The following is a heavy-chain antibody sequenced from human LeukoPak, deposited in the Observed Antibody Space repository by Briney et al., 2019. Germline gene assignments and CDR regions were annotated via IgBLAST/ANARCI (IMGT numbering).Heavy chain of an antibody. Sequence: GGSLRLSCAASGFTFSNYAMNWVRQAPGKGLEWVSGISGSGDSTFLADSVKGRFTISRDNSKNTVYLQMGSLRAEDTALYYCAKGASEWFTTPSAFFHYWGQGTQVTVSS. CDR3: AKGASEWFTTPSAFFHY. V-gene: IGHV3-23*01. J-gene: IGHJ4*02. D-gene: IGHD3-3*01. CDR1: GFTFSNYA. CDR2: ISGSGDST.